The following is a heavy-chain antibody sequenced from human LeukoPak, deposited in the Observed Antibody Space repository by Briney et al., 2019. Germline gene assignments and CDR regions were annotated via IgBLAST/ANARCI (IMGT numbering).Heavy chain of an antibody. J-gene: IGHJ4*02. CDR1: GFTFSNSW. CDR3: ESDHYLANFWSGYPHY. D-gene: IGHD3-3*01. V-gene: IGHV3-74*01. CDR2: INSDGTTT. Sequence: GGSLRLSCAASGFTFSNSWMHWVRQAPGKGLVWVSRINSDGTTTYYADSVKGRFTISRDNAKNTLFLQMNSLRPEDTALYYCESDHYLANFWSGYPHYWGQGTLVTVSS.